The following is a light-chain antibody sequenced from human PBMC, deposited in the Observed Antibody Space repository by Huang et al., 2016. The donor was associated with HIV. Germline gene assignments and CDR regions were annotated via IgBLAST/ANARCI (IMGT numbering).Light chain of an antibody. V-gene: IGKV1-8*01. CDR1: QDIGSS. CDR2: DAS. J-gene: IGKJ4*01. Sequence: AIRMTQSPSSLSASTGDRVTITCRASQDIGSSLAWYQQRPGKAPVLLIFDASTLQRGVPSRFSGSGSRTLFTLTIACLQVEDVATYFCQHSDGLSPLTFGGGTKVDIK. CDR3: QHSDGLSPLT.